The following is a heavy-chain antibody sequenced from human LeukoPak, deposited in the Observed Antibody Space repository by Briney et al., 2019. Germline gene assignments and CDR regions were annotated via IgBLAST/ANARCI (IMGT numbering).Heavy chain of an antibody. Sequence: PGGSLRLSCAASGFTFSSYGMGWVRQAPGKGLEWVSAISGSGGSTYYADSVKGRFTISRDNSKNTLYLQMNSLRPEDTAVYYCAKGLRRIKGVLDYWGQGTLVTASS. CDR1: GFTFSSYG. V-gene: IGHV3-23*01. CDR2: ISGSGGST. D-gene: IGHD2-8*01. CDR3: AKGLRRIKGVLDY. J-gene: IGHJ4*02.